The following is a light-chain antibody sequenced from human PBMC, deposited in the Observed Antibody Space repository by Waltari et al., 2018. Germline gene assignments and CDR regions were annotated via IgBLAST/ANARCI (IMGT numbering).Light chain of an antibody. CDR1: QSIRSY. CDR2: AAS. CDR3: QQSYSTPLT. J-gene: IGKJ4*01. Sequence: IRMTQSPSSLSASVGDRVTITCRASQSIRSYLNWYQQKPGKAPKPLIYAASSLQSGVPSRFSGSESGTDFTLTISSLQPEDFATYYCQQSYSTPLTFGGGTKVEIK. V-gene: IGKV1-39*01.